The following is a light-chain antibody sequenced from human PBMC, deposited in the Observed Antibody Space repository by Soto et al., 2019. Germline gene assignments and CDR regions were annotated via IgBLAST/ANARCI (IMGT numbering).Light chain of an antibody. J-gene: IGLJ7*01. CDR2: EGG. Sequence: QSALTQPASVSGSPGQSITISCTGTSSDVGNYNLVSWYQQYPGKAPKLMIYEGGKRPSGVSNRFSGSKSGNTASLTISGLQAEDEANYYCSSYTISSTRVFGGGTQLTVL. CDR1: SSDVGNYNL. V-gene: IGLV2-14*02. CDR3: SSYTISSTRV.